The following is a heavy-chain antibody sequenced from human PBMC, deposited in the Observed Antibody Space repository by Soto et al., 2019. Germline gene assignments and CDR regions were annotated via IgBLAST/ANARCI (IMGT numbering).Heavy chain of an antibody. CDR2: IYPGDSDT. D-gene: IGHD6-6*01. Sequence: PGESLKISCKASGYSFTSFWIGWVRQMPGKGLEWMGIIYPGDSDTRYSPSFQGQVTISVDKSISTAYLQWSSLKASGTAMYYCARSYSSSSYFDYWGQGALVTVSS. CDR3: ARSYSSSSYFDY. J-gene: IGHJ4*02. CDR1: GYSFTSFW. V-gene: IGHV5-51*01.